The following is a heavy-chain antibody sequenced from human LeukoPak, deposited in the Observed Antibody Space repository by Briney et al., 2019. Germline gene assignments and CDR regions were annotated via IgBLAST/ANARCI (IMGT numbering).Heavy chain of an antibody. J-gene: IGHJ3*02. V-gene: IGHV3-30*03. D-gene: IGHD6-13*01. Sequence: GGSLRLSCAASGFTFSSYGMHWVRQAPGKGLEWVAVISYDGSNKYYADSVKGRFTISRDNSKNTLYLQMNSLRAEDTAVYYCARDPRQGIRGSAFDIWGQGTMVTVSS. CDR1: GFTFSSYG. CDR3: ARDPRQGIRGSAFDI. CDR2: ISYDGSNK.